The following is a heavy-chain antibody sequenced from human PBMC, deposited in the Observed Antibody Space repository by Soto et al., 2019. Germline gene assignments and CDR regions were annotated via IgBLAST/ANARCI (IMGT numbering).Heavy chain of an antibody. Sequence: GGSLRLSCAASGFTFDDYTMHWVRQAPGKGLEWVSLISWDGGSTYYADSVKGRFTISRDNSKNSLYLQMNSLRTEDTALYYCAEDMSIAAAGSDAFDIWGQGTMVTVSS. D-gene: IGHD6-13*01. CDR2: ISWDGGST. V-gene: IGHV3-43*01. CDR3: AEDMSIAAAGSDAFDI. CDR1: GFTFDDYT. J-gene: IGHJ3*02.